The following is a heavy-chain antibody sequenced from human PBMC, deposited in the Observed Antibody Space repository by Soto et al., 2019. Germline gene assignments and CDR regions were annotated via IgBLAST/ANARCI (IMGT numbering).Heavy chain of an antibody. D-gene: IGHD6-6*01. CDR2: IYYSGTT. Sequence: SETLSLTCIVSGGSINSSYYWGWIRQPPGKAPEWIGSIYYSGTTYYNPSLKSRVTISVDSSRNQFSPKMTSVTAPDTAVYYCSRFAARPPFEYWGQGLLVTVSS. V-gene: IGHV4-39*01. CDR1: GGSINSSYY. J-gene: IGHJ4*02. CDR3: SRFAARPPFEY.